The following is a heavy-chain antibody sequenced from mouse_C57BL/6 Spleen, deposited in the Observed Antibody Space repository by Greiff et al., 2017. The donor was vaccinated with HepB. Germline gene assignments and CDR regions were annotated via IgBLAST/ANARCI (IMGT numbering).Heavy chain of an antibody. CDR3: ARDYSLFAY. CDR1: GYTFTSYG. V-gene: IGHV1-81*01. J-gene: IGHJ3*01. CDR2: IYPRSGNT. D-gene: IGHD2-12*01. Sequence: VKLVESGAELARPGASVKLSCKASGYTFTSYGISWVKQRTGQGLEWIGEIYPRSGNTYYNEKFKGKATLTADKSSSTAYMELRSLTSEDSAVYFCARDYSLFAYWGQGTLVTVSA.